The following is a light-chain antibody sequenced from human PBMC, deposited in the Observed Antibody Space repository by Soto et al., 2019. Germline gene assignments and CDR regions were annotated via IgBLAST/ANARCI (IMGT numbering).Light chain of an antibody. J-gene: IGLJ2*01. CDR2: DVS. Sequence: QSALTQPDSVSGSPGQSITISCTGTSSDVGGYNYVSWYQQHPGKAPKLMIYDVSNRPSGVSNRFSGSKSGNTASLTISGLQAEDEADYYCSSYTISSTLVFGGGTKLTVL. V-gene: IGLV2-14*01. CDR3: SSYTISSTLV. CDR1: SSDVGGYNY.